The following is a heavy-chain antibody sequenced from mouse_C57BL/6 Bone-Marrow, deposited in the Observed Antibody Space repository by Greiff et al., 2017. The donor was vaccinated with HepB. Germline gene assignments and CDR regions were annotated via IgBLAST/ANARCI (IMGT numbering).Heavy chain of an antibody. D-gene: IGHD2-4*01. CDR2: INPSSGYT. J-gene: IGHJ3*01. Sequence: VKLVESGAELARPGASVKMSCKASGYTFTSYTMHWVKQRPGQGLEWIGYINPSSGYTKYNQKFKDKATLTADKSSSTAYMQLSSLTSEDSAVYYCARRRMIYYDTWFAYWGQGTLVTVSA. CDR1: GYTFTSYT. CDR3: ARRRMIYYDTWFAY. V-gene: IGHV1-4*01.